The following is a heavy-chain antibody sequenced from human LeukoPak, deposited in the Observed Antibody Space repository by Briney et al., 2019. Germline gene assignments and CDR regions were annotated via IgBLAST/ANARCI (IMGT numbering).Heavy chain of an antibody. V-gene: IGHV4-31*11. CDR3: ARDAYSYGGETDY. CDR2: IYYSGST. CDR1: GGPISSGGYY. D-gene: IGHD5-18*01. J-gene: IGHJ4*02. Sequence: PSETLSLTCAVSGGPISSGGYYWSWIRQHPGKGLEWIGYIYYSGSTYYNPSLKSRVTISVDTSKNQFSLKLSSVTAADTAVYYCARDAYSYGGETDYWGQGTLVTVSS.